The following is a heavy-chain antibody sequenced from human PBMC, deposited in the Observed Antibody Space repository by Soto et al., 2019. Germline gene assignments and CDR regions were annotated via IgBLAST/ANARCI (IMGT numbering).Heavy chain of an antibody. CDR3: AREVVTETTWGSFDS. D-gene: IGHD2-21*02. Sequence: QVHLVQSGADGRKSGSSVRVSCTASGGGTLSNGAISWVRQAPGQGLEWLGRISPFFGTTDYSQSFQGRLTMTADASTGTGYMDLRSLKSDDTAVYYCAREVVTETTWGSFDSWGQGTLVTVSS. V-gene: IGHV1-69*01. CDR1: GGGTLSNGA. CDR2: ISPFFGTT. J-gene: IGHJ4*02.